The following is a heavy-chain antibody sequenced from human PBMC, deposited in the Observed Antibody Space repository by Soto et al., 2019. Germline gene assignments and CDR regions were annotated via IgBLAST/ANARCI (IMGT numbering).Heavy chain of an antibody. Sequence: PSETLSLTCTIPGGSISSGGYYWSWIRQRPGKGLEWIGYIYYSGSTYYNPSLKSRVTISVDRSKNQFSLKLSSVTAADTAVYYCARGMTTVTTFDYWGQGTLVTVSS. CDR1: GGSISSGGYY. CDR2: IYYSGST. V-gene: IGHV4-30-4*08. CDR3: ARGMTTVTTFDY. J-gene: IGHJ4*02. D-gene: IGHD4-17*01.